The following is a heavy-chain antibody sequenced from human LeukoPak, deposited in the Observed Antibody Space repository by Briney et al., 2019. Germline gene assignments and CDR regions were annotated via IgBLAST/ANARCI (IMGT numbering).Heavy chain of an antibody. CDR1: GGSISSGSYY. Sequence: SQTLSLTCTVSGGSISSGSYYWSWIRQPAGKGLERIGRIYTSGSTNYNPSLKSRVTISVDTSKNQFSLKLSSVTAADTAVYYCARVSYDSSGYYSSAFAFDIWGQGTMVTVSS. CDR2: IYTSGST. D-gene: IGHD3-22*01. V-gene: IGHV4-61*02. J-gene: IGHJ3*02. CDR3: ARVSYDSSGYYSSAFAFDI.